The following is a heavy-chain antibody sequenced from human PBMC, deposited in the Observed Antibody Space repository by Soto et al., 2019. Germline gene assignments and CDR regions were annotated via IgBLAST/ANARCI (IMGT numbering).Heavy chain of an antibody. CDR1: GXTFTNYW. CDR2: IYPGDSDT. CDR3: AASISYYGMDV. J-gene: IGHJ6*02. V-gene: IGHV5-51*01. Sequence: LKISFKGSGXTFTNYWIGWVRQMPGKGLEWMGIIYPGDSDTKYNPSFQGQVTISADKSITTTYLRWTSPKASDTAIYYCAASISYYGMDVWGQGTTVTVSS.